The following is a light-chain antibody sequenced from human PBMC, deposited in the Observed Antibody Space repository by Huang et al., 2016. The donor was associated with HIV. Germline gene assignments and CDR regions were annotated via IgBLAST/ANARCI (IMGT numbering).Light chain of an antibody. CDR3: QQGYSALIT. Sequence: DILLTQSPSSLSASVGDRVTITCRASQNINTYFNWYQQKPGKAPNLLIHSASTLQTGVPSRFSGSGSGTDFTLTVNSLQPEDSATYYCQQGYSALITFGQGTRL. V-gene: IGKV1-39*01. CDR1: QNINTY. CDR2: SAS. J-gene: IGKJ5*01.